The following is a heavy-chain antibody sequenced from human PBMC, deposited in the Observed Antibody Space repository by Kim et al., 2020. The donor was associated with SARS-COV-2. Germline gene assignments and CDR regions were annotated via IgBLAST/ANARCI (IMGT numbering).Heavy chain of an antibody. CDR3: ARGQLRRDN. Sequence: SETLSLTCAVYGGSFNGYYLTWIRQPPGEGLEWIGEINHTGGTDYNPSLKSRVTISVDTSRNQLFLRFTSATAADTAVYYCARGQLRRDNWGQGSLVTVST. CDR1: GGSFNGYY. D-gene: IGHD2-21*01. J-gene: IGHJ4*02. V-gene: IGHV4-34*01. CDR2: INHTGGT.